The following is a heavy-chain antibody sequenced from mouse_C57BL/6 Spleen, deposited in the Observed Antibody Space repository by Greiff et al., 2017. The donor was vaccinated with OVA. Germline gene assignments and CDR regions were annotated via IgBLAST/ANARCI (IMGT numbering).Heavy chain of an antibody. D-gene: IGHD2-4*01. J-gene: IGHJ3*01. CDR3: ARDDYDRDGVAY. V-gene: IGHV1-82*01. CDR1: GYAFSSSW. Sequence: QVQLKQSGPELVKPGASVKISCKASGYAFSSSWMNWVKQRPGKGLEWIGRIYPGDGATNYNGKFKGKATLTADKSSSTAYMQLSSLTSEDSAVYFCARDDYDRDGVAYWGQGTLVTVSA. CDR2: IYPGDGAT.